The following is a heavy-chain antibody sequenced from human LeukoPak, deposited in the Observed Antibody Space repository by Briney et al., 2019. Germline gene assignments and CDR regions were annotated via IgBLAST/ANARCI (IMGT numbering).Heavy chain of an antibody. V-gene: IGHV1-2*02. CDR2: INPNSGGT. J-gene: IGHJ4*02. Sequence: ASVKVSCKASGYTFTGYYMHWVRQAPGQGLEWMGWINPNSGGTNYAQKFQGRVAMTRDTSISTAYMELSRLRSDDTAVYYCARGLYGSGSFDYWGQGTLVTVSS. CDR1: GYTFTGYY. CDR3: ARGLYGSGSFDY. D-gene: IGHD3-10*01.